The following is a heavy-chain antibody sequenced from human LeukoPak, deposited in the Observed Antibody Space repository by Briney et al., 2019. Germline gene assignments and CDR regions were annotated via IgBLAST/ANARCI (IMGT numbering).Heavy chain of an antibody. D-gene: IGHD3-22*01. J-gene: IGHJ4*02. CDR2: IYTSGST. CDR1: GGSISSYY. CDR3: ARRKGSGYFDYFDY. Sequence: SETLSLTCTVSGGSISSYYWSWIRQPPGKGLEWIGRIYTSGSTNYNPSLKSRVTISVDTSKNQFSLKLSSVTAADTAVYYCARRKGSGYFDYFDYWGQGTLVTVSS. V-gene: IGHV4-4*08.